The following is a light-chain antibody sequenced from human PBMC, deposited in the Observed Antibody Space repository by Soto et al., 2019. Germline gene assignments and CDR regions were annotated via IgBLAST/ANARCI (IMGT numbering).Light chain of an antibody. CDR3: QEYYNWRRST. V-gene: IGKV3-15*01. CDR1: QSVVSK. J-gene: IGKJ4*01. CDR2: GAS. Sequence: EIVMTQSPATLSVSPGERATLSCRASQSVVSKLAWYQQKPGQAPRLLIYGASTRATGIPARFSGSGSGTEFTLTISSLQPEDSAFYYCQEYYNWRRSTFGGGTKVDIK.